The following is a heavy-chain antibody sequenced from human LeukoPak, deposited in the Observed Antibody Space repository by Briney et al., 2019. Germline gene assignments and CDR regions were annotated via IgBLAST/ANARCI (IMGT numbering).Heavy chain of an antibody. Sequence: SETLSLTCTVSGGSISSYYCSWIRQPAGKGLEWIGRIYTSGSTNYNPSLKGQFTISVDTSKNQFPLKLSPVTAADTAVYYRPRDQDIVATGWFDPWGQGPLVTVSS. CDR1: GGSISSYY. CDR3: PRDQDIVATGWFDP. D-gene: IGHD5-12*01. V-gene: IGHV4-4*07. J-gene: IGHJ5*02. CDR2: IYTSGST.